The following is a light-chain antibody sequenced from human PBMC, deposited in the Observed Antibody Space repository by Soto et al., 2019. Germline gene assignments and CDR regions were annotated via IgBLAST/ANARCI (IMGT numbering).Light chain of an antibody. J-gene: IGLJ3*02. V-gene: IGLV2-14*01. CDR3: SSYTTTDTLWV. CDR2: EVT. Sequence: QSVLTQPASVSGSPGQSITISCTGTSSDVGAYNYVSWYQQHPGKAPKLIISEVTDRPSGVSDRLSGSKSGNTASLTISGLQAEDEADYFCSSYTTTDTLWVFGGGTKVTVL. CDR1: SSDVGAYNY.